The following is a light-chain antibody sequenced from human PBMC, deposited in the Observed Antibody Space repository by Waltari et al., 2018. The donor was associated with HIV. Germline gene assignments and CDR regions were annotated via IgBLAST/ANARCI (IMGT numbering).Light chain of an antibody. J-gene: IGKJ2*01. CDR2: EAA. CDR3: QQYDDEPRVIT. V-gene: IGKV3-15*01. CDR1: QSISAK. Sequence: EIVMTQSPPTLSVSPGQRVTLSCRASQSISAKVAWYQQRPGQTPRLLIYEAATRPTGIPARCSGSVSGTEFTLPVSSLQAEDFATYFGQQYDDEPRVITFGQGTMLEIK.